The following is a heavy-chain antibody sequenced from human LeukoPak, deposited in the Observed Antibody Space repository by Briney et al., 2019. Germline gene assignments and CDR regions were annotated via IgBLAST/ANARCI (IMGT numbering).Heavy chain of an antibody. Sequence: GGSLRLSCAASGFTFSTHEMHWVRQAPGKGLEWVSYISSSGSNRFYADSVKGRFTISRDTAKNTLYLQMNILRAEDTAVYYCARERVMYYYGAGSPDYWGQGTLVTVSS. CDR1: GFTFSTHE. J-gene: IGHJ4*02. CDR2: ISSSGSNR. D-gene: IGHD3-10*01. V-gene: IGHV3-48*03. CDR3: ARERVMYYYGAGSPDY.